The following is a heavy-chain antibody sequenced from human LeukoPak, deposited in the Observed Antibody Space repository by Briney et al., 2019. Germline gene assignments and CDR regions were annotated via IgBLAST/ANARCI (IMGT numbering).Heavy chain of an antibody. D-gene: IGHD3-9*01. CDR3: AREYDILSNYDAFDI. CDR1: GYTLTSYY. CDR2: INPNSGDT. V-gene: IGHV1-2*04. J-gene: IGHJ3*02. Sequence: ASVKVSCKASGYTLTSYYMHWVRQAPGQGLEWMGWINPNSGDTNYSQKFRAWVTMTRDTSISTAYMELRSLRSDDTAVYYCAREYDILSNYDAFDIWGQGTMVTVSS.